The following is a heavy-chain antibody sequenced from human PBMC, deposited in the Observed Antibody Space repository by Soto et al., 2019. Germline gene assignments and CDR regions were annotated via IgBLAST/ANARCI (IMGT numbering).Heavy chain of an antibody. CDR2: MKPKSAAA. CDR3: MKDNIENSDDIYDAFDI. D-gene: IGHD5-18*01. CDR1: GYTFTDYY. J-gene: IGHJ3*02. V-gene: IGHV1-2*02. Sequence: ASVMVSCKSSGYTFTDYYTHWVRQARGQGLEWIGWMKPKSAAAYLAQTFQPRLALTRDTPSGTAYIAVKLLTSHDTAVYCCMKDNIENSDDIYDAFDIWGQGTTVTVSS.